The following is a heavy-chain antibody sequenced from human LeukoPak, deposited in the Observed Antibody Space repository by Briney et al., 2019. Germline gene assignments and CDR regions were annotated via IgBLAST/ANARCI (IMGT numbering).Heavy chain of an antibody. CDR2: IYTSGST. V-gene: IGHV4-4*07. CDR1: GGSISSYY. J-gene: IGHJ4*02. D-gene: IGHD4-17*01. Sequence: SETLSLTCTVSGGSISSYYWSWIRQPAGKGLEWIGRIYTSGSTNYNPSLKSRVTISVDRSKNQFSLKLSSVTAADTAVYYCARYLLYGDYVLGHFDYWGQGTLVTVSS. CDR3: ARYLLYGDYVLGHFDY.